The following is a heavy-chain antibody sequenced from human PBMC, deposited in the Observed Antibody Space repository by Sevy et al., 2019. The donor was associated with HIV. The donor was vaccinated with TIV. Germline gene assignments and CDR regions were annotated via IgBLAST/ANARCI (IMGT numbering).Heavy chain of an antibody. Sequence: GGSLRLSCSASGFTFTNAWMGWVRQAPGKGLEWVARIRSNTDGGKTDYAQPLKGRFNISIDDSKNTLYLQMNILKSADTAVDYCITVREYDVYKGGFDSWGQGTLVTVSS. V-gene: IGHV3-15*01. J-gene: IGHJ4*02. D-gene: IGHD3-10*02. CDR2: IRSNTDGGKT. CDR3: ITVREYDVYKGGFDS. CDR1: GFTFTNAW.